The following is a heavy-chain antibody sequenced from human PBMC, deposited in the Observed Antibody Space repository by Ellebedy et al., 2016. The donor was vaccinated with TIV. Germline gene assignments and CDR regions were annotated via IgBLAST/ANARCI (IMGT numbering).Heavy chain of an antibody. CDR1: GFTFSSYS. CDR3: ARDQFPRGTAMAIDY. Sequence: GESLKISCAASGFTFSSYSMNWVRQAPGKGLEWVSSISSRSSYIYYADSVKGRFTISRDNAKNSLYLQMNSLRAEDTAVYYCARDQFPRGTAMAIDYWGQGTLVTVSS. CDR2: ISSRSSYI. D-gene: IGHD5-18*01. V-gene: IGHV3-21*01. J-gene: IGHJ4*02.